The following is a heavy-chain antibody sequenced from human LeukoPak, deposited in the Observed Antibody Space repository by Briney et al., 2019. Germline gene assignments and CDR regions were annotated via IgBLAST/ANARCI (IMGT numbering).Heavy chain of an antibody. Sequence: GGALRVSCTNSRFTFGDSAMGRVRQAPGERRELVSLNRGRAYSGTIEYASSVTGRFTISRDHSNTISYLQMTSLKSEDTAVYYCYRGLLQYWGPGILVTVSS. J-gene: IGHJ1*01. V-gene: IGHV3-49*04. CDR1: RFTFGDSA. CDR2: NRGRAYSGTI. CDR3: YRGLLQY.